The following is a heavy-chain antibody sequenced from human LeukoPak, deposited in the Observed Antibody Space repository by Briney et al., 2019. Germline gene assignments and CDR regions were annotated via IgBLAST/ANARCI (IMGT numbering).Heavy chain of an antibody. J-gene: IGHJ6*03. CDR1: GFTVSSNY. Sequence: PGGSLRLSCAASGFTVSSNYMSWVRQAPWKGLEWVSVIYSGGSTYYADSVKGRFTISRDNSKNTLYLQMNSLRAEDTAVFYCAKDGVILAPGIYWYMDVWGRGTTVTVSS. CDR3: AKDGVILAPGIYWYMDV. D-gene: IGHD3-16*02. V-gene: IGHV3-53*05. CDR2: IYSGGST.